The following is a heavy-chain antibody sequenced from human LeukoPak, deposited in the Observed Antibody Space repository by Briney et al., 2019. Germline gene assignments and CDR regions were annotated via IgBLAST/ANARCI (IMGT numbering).Heavy chain of an antibody. Sequence: EPSETLSLTCTVPGGSISSSSYYWGWIRQPPGKGLEWIGSIYYSGSTYYNPSLKSRVTISVDTSKNQFSLKLSSVTPADTAVYYCAILTGYYYDSSGRNWFDPWGQGTLVTVPS. CDR3: AILTGYYYDSSGRNWFDP. D-gene: IGHD3-22*01. CDR2: IYYSGST. J-gene: IGHJ5*02. V-gene: IGHV4-39*01. CDR1: GGSISSSSYY.